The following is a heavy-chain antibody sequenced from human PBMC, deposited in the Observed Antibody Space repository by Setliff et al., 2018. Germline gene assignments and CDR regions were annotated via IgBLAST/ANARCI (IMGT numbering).Heavy chain of an antibody. CDR2: VHASGSP. CDR3: AKERYFDWFFEN. Sequence: PSETLSLTCTVSGGSIRGGSFYWSWIRQSAEKGLEWIGRVHASGSPNYNPSFKGRVTISLDTSTNQFSLNLNSVTAADTAVYYCAKERYFDWFFENWGQGTLVTVSS. J-gene: IGHJ4*02. V-gene: IGHV4-61*02. D-gene: IGHD3-9*01. CDR1: GGSIRGGSFY.